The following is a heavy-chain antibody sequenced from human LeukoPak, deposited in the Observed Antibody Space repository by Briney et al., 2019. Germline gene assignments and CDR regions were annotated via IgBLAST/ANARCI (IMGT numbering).Heavy chain of an antibody. V-gene: IGHV4-34*01. J-gene: IGHJ4*02. Sequence: SDPLSLTCAVCGGSFSGCYWSCLRQPPGKGLEWLGEITHNGTTTYNPSLKSRVTLSVDTSTNEFSLKLSSVTGADTAVYYCRRVAHSSSWYFFDSWGQGTLVTVSS. CDR1: GGSFSGCY. CDR3: RRVAHSSSWYFFDS. D-gene: IGHD6-13*01. CDR2: ITHNGTT.